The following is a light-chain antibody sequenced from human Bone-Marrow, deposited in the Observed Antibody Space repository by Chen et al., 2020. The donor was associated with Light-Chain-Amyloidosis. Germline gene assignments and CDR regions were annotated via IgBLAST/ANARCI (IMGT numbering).Light chain of an antibody. CDR1: NIGSTG. Sequence: SYALTQPSSVSVAPGQTATIACGGNNIGSTGVHWYQQTPGQAPLLVVYDDSDRPSGIPERLSGSNSGNTATPTISRVEAGDEADSYCQVWDRSRDRPVFGGGTKLTVL. CDR3: QVWDRSRDRPV. J-gene: IGLJ3*02. V-gene: IGLV3-21*02. CDR2: DDS.